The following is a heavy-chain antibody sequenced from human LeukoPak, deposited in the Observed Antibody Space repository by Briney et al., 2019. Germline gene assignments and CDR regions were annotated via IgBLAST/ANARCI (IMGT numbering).Heavy chain of an antibody. CDR2: IYYSGST. CDR3: ARSSSSWYEGWFDP. V-gene: IGHV4-39*01. J-gene: IGHJ5*02. Sequence: PSETRSLTCTVSGGSISSSSYYWGWIRQPPGKGLEWIGSIYYSGSTYYNPSLKSRVTISVDTSKNQFSLKLSSVTAADTAVYYCARSSSSWYEGWFDPWGQGTLVTVSS. CDR1: GGSISSSSYY. D-gene: IGHD6-13*01.